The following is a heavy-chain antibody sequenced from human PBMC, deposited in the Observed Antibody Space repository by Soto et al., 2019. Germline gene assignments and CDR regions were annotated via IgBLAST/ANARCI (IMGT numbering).Heavy chain of an antibody. J-gene: IGHJ4*02. Sequence: GASVKVSCKASGYTFTNYAMHWVRQAPGQRLEWMGWINAGNGNTKYSQKFQGRVTITRDTSASTAYMELSSLRSEDTAVYYCARVSGYYLPDYGGQGTLVTVSS. CDR3: ARVSGYYLPDY. V-gene: IGHV1-3*01. D-gene: IGHD5-12*01. CDR1: GYTFTNYA. CDR2: INAGNGNT.